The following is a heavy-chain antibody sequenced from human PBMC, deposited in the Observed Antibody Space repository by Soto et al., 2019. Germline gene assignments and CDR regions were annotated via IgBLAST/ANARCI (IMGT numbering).Heavy chain of an antibody. CDR1: GGSIRSYD. V-gene: IGHV4-59*04. J-gene: IGHJ5*02. Sequence: PSETLSLTCTVSGGSIRSYDWSWIRQPPGKGLEWIGYIYYSGSIYYNPSLKSRVTISVDTSKNQFSLKLSSVTAAETAVYYCARQSSGWYNWFDPWGQGTLVTVSS. D-gene: IGHD6-19*01. CDR2: IYYSGSI. CDR3: ARQSSGWYNWFDP.